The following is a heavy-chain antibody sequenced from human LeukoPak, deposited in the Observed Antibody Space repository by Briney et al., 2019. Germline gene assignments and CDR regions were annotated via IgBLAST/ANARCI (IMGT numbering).Heavy chain of an antibody. CDR1: GFTFSSYG. J-gene: IGHJ4*02. V-gene: IGHV3-23*01. CDR3: ARVSVATVHFDY. CDR2: ISGSGGST. D-gene: IGHD5-12*01. Sequence: GGTLRLSCAASGFTFSSYGMSWVRQAPGKGLEWVSAISGSGGSTYYADSVKGRFTISRDNSKNTLYLQMNSLRAEDTAVYYCARVSVATVHFDYWGQGTLVTVSS.